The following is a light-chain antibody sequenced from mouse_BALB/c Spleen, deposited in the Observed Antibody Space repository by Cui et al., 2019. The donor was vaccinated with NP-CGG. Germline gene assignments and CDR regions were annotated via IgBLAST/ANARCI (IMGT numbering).Light chain of an antibody. Sequence: QAVVTQESAITTSPGETVTLTFRSSTGAVTTSNYANWVQEKPDHLFTGLIGGTNNRAPGVPARFSGSLIGDKAALTITGAQTEDEAIYFCALWYSNHWVFGGGTKLTVL. CDR3: ALWYSNHWV. V-gene: IGLV1*01. CDR1: TGAVTTSNY. J-gene: IGLJ1*01. CDR2: GTN.